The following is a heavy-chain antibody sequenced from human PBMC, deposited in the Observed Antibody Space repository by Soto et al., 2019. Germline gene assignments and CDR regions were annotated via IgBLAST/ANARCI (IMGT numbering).Heavy chain of an antibody. D-gene: IGHD6-13*01. Sequence: SETLSLTCTVSGGSISSSSYYWGWIRQPPGKGLEWIGSIYYSGSTYYNPSLKNRFTISVDTSKNQFPLKLSSVTAADTAVFYCASRQIAAAGTRGFWDYYYYYYGMDVWGQGTTVTVSS. CDR2: IYYSGST. V-gene: IGHV4-39*01. CDR3: ASRQIAAAGTRGFWDYYYYYYGMDV. CDR1: GGSISSSSYY. J-gene: IGHJ6*02.